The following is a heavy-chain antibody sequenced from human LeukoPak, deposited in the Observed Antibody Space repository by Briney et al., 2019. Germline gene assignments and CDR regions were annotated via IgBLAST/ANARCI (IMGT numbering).Heavy chain of an antibody. CDR3: ARVGFGGYYYMDV. J-gene: IGHJ6*03. D-gene: IGHD3-10*01. CDR2: IYISGST. Sequence: SETLSLTCTVSGGSISSGSYYWSWIRQPAGTGLEWIGRIYISGSTNYNPPLKSRVTISVDTSKNQFSLKLSSVTAADTAVYYCARVGFGGYYYMDVWGKGTTVTISS. V-gene: IGHV4-61*02. CDR1: GGSISSGSYY.